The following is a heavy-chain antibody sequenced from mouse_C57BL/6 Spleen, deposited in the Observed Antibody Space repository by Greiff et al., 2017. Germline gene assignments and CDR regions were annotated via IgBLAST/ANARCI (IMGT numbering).Heavy chain of an antibody. V-gene: IGHV5-9*01. Sequence: EVKVVESGGGLVKPGGSLKLSCAASGFTFSSYTMSWVRQTPEKRLEWVATISGGGGNTYYPDSVKGRFTISRDNAKNTLYLQMSSLRSEDTALYYCARHDPYWYFDVWGTGTTVTVSS. CDR1: GFTFSSYT. J-gene: IGHJ1*03. CDR2: ISGGGGNT. CDR3: ARHDPYWYFDV.